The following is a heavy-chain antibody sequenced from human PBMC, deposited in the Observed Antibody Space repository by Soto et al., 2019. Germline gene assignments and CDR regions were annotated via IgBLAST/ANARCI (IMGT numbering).Heavy chain of an antibody. D-gene: IGHD3-3*01. CDR3: ARDDATGLFDF. CDR1: TGSMRTYY. J-gene: IGHJ4*02. CDR2: ISHTGRT. V-gene: IGHV4-59*01. Sequence: SETLSLTCSVSTGSMRTYYWTWIRQSPGKGLEWIGQISHTGRTKYNPSLESRVTISVDTSRKQFSLKLTSVTAADTALYYCARDDATGLFDFWGQGTLVTVSS.